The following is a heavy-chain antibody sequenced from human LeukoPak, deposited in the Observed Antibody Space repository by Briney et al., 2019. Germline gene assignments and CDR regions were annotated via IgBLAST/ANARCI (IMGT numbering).Heavy chain of an antibody. CDR3: ARAGSGYGANRWFDP. D-gene: IGHD3-22*01. Sequence: SETLSLTCTVSGGSINYYYWMWIRQPPGKGLEWIGYIYYSGSTNYNPSLKSRVTISVDTSKNQFSLKLSSVTAADTAVYYCARAGSGYGANRWFDPWGQGTLVTVSS. CDR1: GGSINYYY. CDR2: IYYSGST. V-gene: IGHV4-59*01. J-gene: IGHJ5*02.